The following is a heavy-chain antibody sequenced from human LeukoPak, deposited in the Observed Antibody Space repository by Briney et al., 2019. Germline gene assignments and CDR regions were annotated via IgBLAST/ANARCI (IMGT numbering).Heavy chain of an antibody. CDR2: IHTSGST. V-gene: IGHV4-4*07. D-gene: IGHD2-15*01. Sequence: PSETLSLTCTVSGGSISSYYWNWIRQPAGKGLEWIGRIHTSGSTNYNPSFKSRVTMSVDTSKNQFSLKLSSVTAADTAVYYCARGNIFCSGGSCSTNFDYWGQGTLVTVSS. CDR3: ARGNIFCSGGSCSTNFDY. J-gene: IGHJ4*02. CDR1: GGSISSYY.